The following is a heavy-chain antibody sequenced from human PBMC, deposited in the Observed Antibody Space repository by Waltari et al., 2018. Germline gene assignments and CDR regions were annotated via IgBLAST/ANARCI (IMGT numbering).Heavy chain of an antibody. CDR2: INHSGST. V-gene: IGHV4-34*01. CDR3: ARAPPGDYTAFDI. Sequence: QVQLQQWGAGLLKPSETLSLTCAVYGGSFSGYYWSWIRQPPGKGLEWIGEINHSGSTNDNPSLKSRVTISVDTSKNQFSLKLSSVTAADTAVYYCARAPPGDYTAFDIWGQGTMVTVSS. J-gene: IGHJ3*02. CDR1: GGSFSGYY. D-gene: IGHD4-17*01.